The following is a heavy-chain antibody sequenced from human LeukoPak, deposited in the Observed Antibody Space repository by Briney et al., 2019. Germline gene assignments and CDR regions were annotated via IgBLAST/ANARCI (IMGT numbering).Heavy chain of an antibody. CDR2: IYSGGSST. V-gene: IGHV3-66*01. Sequence: RSGGSLRLSCAASGFTVSSNYMTWVRQAPGKGLEWVSVIYSGGSSTYYADSVKGRFTISRDNSKNTLNLQMNSLRAEDTAVYYCARVGEATNWGRGNWFDPWGQGTLVTVSS. CDR1: GFTVSSNY. J-gene: IGHJ5*02. CDR3: ARVGEATNWGRGNWFDP. D-gene: IGHD7-27*01.